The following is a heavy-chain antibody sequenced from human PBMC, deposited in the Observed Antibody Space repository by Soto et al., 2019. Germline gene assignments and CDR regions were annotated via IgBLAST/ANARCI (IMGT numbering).Heavy chain of an antibody. CDR1: GFTFSSYA. CDR2: ISGSGGST. J-gene: IGHJ5*02. V-gene: IGHV3-23*01. CDR3: AKDVEYYYGSVSYYWENNGFDP. D-gene: IGHD3-10*01. Sequence: EVQLLESGGGLVQPGGSLTLSCAASGFTFSSYAMSWVRQAPGKGLEWVSAISGSGGSTYYADSVNGRFTISRDNSKNTLYLQMTSLRAEDTAVYYCAKDVEYYYGSVSYYWENNGFDPWGQGTLVTVSS.